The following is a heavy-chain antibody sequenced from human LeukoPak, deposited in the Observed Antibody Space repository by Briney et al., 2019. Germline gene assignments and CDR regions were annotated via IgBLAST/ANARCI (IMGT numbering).Heavy chain of an antibody. Sequence: PGGSLRLSCAASGFTFSSSAMSWVRQAPGKGLEWVSNISGSGSGGSTYYADSVKGRFTISRDNSKNTLYLHMNSLRAEDTAVYYCAKSGYNRFDYWGQGTLVTVSS. J-gene: IGHJ4*02. CDR1: GFTFSSSA. D-gene: IGHD5-24*01. CDR3: AKSGYNRFDY. CDR2: ISGSGSGGST. V-gene: IGHV3-23*01.